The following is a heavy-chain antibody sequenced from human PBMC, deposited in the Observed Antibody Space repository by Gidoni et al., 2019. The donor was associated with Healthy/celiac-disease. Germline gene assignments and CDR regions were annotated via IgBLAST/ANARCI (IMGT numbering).Heavy chain of an antibody. CDR1: GFTFSSYS. J-gene: IGHJ4*02. V-gene: IGHV3-48*02. D-gene: IGHD3-22*01. CDR3: ARDGYYYDSSGYFFLPLDY. CDR2: ISSSSSTI. Sequence: SCAASGFTFSSYSMNWVRQAPGKGLEWVSYISSSSSTIYYADSVKGRFTISRDNAKNSLYLQMNSLRDEDTAVYYCARDGYYYDSSGYFFLPLDYWGQGTLVTVSS.